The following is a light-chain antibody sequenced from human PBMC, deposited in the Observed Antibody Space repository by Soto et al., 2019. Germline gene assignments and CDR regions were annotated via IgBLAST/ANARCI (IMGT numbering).Light chain of an antibody. V-gene: IGKV3-20*01. Sequence: EIVLTQSPGTLSLSPGERATLFCRASQSVRSNFLAWYQHKPGQAPMLLISGASSRATGIPDRFSGSGSGTDFTLTISILEPEDFALYSCQQYGTTPGTFGQGTKLEIK. CDR3: QQYGTTPGT. CDR1: QSVRSNF. CDR2: GAS. J-gene: IGKJ2*02.